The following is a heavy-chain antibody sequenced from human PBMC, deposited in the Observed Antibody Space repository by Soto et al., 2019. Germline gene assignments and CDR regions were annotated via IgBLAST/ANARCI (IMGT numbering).Heavy chain of an antibody. CDR1: GFTFSSYG. J-gene: IGHJ6*02. CDR3: AKDRNYDSPGIYYYYYGMDV. D-gene: IGHD3-22*01. V-gene: IGHV3-30*18. Sequence: GGSLRLSCAASGFTFSSYGMHWVRQAPGKGLEWVAVISYDGSNKYYADSVKGRFTISRDNSKNTLYLQMNSLRAEDTAVYYCAKDRNYDSPGIYYYYYGMDVWGQGTMVTVSS. CDR2: ISYDGSNK.